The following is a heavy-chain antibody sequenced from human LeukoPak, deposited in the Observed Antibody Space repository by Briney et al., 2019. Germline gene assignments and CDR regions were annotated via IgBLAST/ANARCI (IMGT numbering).Heavy chain of an antibody. D-gene: IGHD4-23*01. V-gene: IGHV4-59*11. CDR1: GGSIDTHY. Sequence: PSETLSLTCDVSGGSIDTHYWTWIRQSPGRGLEWIGLIYYSGSAIYNPFLKSRVTISEDKSKNQTYLTMTSVTAADTAVYYCARVDGGRSGIYYFDFWGQGTLVIVSS. J-gene: IGHJ4*02. CDR2: IYYSGSA. CDR3: ARVDGGRSGIYYFDF.